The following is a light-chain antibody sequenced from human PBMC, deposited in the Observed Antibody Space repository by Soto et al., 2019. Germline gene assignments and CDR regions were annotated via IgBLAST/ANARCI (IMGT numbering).Light chain of an antibody. V-gene: IGKV3-20*01. J-gene: IGKJ4*01. CDR1: QNINNNY. CDR3: QQYTTSLLT. Sequence: EIVLTQSPGTLSLSPGEGATLSCRASQNINNNYLAWYQQKPGQAPRLLIHGASSRATGIPDRFSGSGSGTDFTLTISRLEPEDCAVYYCQQYTTSLLTFGGGTKVEIK. CDR2: GAS.